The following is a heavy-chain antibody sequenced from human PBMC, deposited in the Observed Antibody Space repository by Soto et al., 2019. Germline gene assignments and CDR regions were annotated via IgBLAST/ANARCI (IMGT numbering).Heavy chain of an antibody. D-gene: IGHD2-15*01. Sequence: EVQLVESGGGLVQPGGSLRLSCAASGFTFSDSAVHWVRQASGKGLEWIGRIRSKPNNYATAYAASVAGRFTVTRDDSKSTAYLQMNILKTEDTAMYYCARLADVVVIAAFDSWGQGALVTVSS. CDR1: GFTFSDSA. V-gene: IGHV3-73*01. CDR2: IRSKPNNYAT. CDR3: ARLADVVVIAAFDS. J-gene: IGHJ4*02.